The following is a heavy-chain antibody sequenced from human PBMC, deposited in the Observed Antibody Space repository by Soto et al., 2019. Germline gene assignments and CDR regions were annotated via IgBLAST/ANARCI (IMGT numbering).Heavy chain of an antibody. V-gene: IGHV4-59*01. CDR1: GGSISSYY. D-gene: IGHD3-9*01. CDR2: IYYSGST. Sequence: SETLSLTCTVSGGSISSYYWSWIRQPPGKGLEWTGYIYYSGSTNYNPSLKSRVTISVDTSKNQFSLKLSSVTAADTAVYYCAGGGATLRYFDWANQSLPFDIWGQGTMVTVSS. CDR3: AGGGATLRYFDWANQSLPFDI. J-gene: IGHJ3*02.